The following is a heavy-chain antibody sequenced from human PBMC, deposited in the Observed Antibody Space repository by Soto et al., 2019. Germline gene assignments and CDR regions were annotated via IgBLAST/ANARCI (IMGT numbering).Heavy chain of an antibody. CDR1: GYTFTGYY. V-gene: IGHV1-2*04. D-gene: IGHD2-15*01. CDR2: INPNSGGT. CDR3: ARGRVVVVAAIYNWFDP. Sequence: VSCKASGYTFTGYYMHWVRQAPGQGLEWMGWINPNSGGTNYAQKFQGWVTMTRDTSISTAYMELSRLRSDDTAVYCCARGRVVVVAAIYNWFDPWGQGTLVTVSS. J-gene: IGHJ5*02.